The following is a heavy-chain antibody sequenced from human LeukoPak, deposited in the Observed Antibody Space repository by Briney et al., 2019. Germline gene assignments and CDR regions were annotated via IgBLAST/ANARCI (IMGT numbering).Heavy chain of an antibody. J-gene: IGHJ5*02. CDR3: ARETPQNWFDP. Sequence: ETLSLTCAVYGGSFSGYYWSWVRQASGKGLEWVANIKQDGSEKYYVDSVKGRFTISRDNAKNSLYLQMNSLRAEDTAVYYCARETPQNWFDPWGQGTLVTVSS. CDR2: IKQDGSEK. V-gene: IGHV3-7*01. CDR1: GGSFSGYY.